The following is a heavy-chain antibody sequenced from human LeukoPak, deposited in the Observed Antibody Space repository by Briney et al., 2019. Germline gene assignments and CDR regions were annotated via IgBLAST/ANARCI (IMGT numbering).Heavy chain of an antibody. J-gene: IGHJ4*02. CDR2: INPNSGAT. CDR1: GYTFTGYY. D-gene: IGHD6-19*01. Sequence: ASVKVSCKASGYTFTGYYMHWVRQTPGQGLEWMGWINPNSGATNYAQKFQGRVTMTRDTSIRTAYMELSRLRSDDTAVYYCARGPYSSGWYGLDYWGQGTLVTVSS. V-gene: IGHV1-2*02. CDR3: ARGPYSSGWYGLDY.